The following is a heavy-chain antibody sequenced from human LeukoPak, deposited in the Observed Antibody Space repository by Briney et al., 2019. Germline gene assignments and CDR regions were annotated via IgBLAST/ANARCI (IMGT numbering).Heavy chain of an antibody. V-gene: IGHV3-23*01. D-gene: IGHD3-22*01. CDR1: GFTSKNCA. J-gene: IGHJ4*02. Sequence: GGSLRLSCVVSGFTSKNCAMSWVRQAPGKGLEWVSTISDSGGSTYYADPVKGRFTISRDNSKNTLYLQVNSLRADDTAVYYCAKVIGLVDPFDYWGQGTLVTVSS. CDR3: AKVIGLVDPFDY. CDR2: ISDSGGST.